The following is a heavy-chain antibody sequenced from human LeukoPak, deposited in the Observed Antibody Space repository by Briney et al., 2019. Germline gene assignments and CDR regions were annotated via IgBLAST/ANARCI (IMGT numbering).Heavy chain of an antibody. CDR1: GSTFTGYY. D-gene: IGHD3-9*01. V-gene: IGHV1-2*02. CDR2: IDPNSGGT. CDR3: ARGTPYYDILTGYSDY. J-gene: IGHJ4*02. Sequence: GASVKVSCKASGSTFTGYYMHWVRQAPGQGLEWMGWIDPNSGGTNSAQKFQGRVTMTRNTSISTAYMELSSLRSEDTAVYYCARGTPYYDILTGYSDYWGQGTLVTVSS.